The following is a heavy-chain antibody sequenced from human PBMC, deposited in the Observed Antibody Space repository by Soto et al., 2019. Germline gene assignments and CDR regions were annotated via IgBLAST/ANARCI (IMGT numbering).Heavy chain of an antibody. V-gene: IGHV3-23*01. Sequence: GGSLRLSCAASGFTFSSYAMSWVRQAPGKGLKWVSAISGSGGSTYYADSVKGRFTISRDNSKNTLYLQMNSLRAEDTAVYYCAKFPSLGYCSAGSCPTTPYWGQGTLVTVS. CDR1: GFTFSSYA. D-gene: IGHD2-15*01. CDR2: ISGSGGST. CDR3: AKFPSLGYCSAGSCPTTPY. J-gene: IGHJ4*02.